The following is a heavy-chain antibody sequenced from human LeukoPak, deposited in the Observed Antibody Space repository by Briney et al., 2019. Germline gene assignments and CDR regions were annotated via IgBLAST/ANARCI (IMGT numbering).Heavy chain of an antibody. CDR3: ARDSSSQADY. Sequence: GGSLRLSCAASGFTFSSYAMLWIRQAPGKGLEWVAVISYDGSNKYYADSVKGRFTISRDNSKNTLYLQMNSLRAEDTAVYYCARDSSSQADYWGQGTLVTVSS. CDR1: GFTFSSYA. V-gene: IGHV3-30-3*01. J-gene: IGHJ4*02. CDR2: ISYDGSNK. D-gene: IGHD6-6*01.